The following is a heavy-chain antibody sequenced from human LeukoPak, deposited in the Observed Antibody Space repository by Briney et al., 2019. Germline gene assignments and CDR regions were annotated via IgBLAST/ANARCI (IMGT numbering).Heavy chain of an antibody. D-gene: IGHD3-10*01. Sequence: GGSLRLSCAASGFTFSSYGMHWVRQAPGKGLEWVAFIRYDGSNKYYADSVKGRFTISRDNSKNTLYLQMNSLRAEDTAVYYCANDYYGSGSYFPFDYWGQGTLVTVSS. J-gene: IGHJ4*02. V-gene: IGHV3-30*02. CDR3: ANDYYGSGSYFPFDY. CDR2: IRYDGSNK. CDR1: GFTFSSYG.